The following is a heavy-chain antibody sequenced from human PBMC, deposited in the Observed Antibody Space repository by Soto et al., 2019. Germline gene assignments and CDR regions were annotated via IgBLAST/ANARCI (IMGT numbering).Heavy chain of an antibody. CDR1: GFTFSSYA. Sequence: GGSLRLSCAASGFTFSSYAMSWVHQAPGKGLEWVSAISGSGGSTYYADSVKGRFTISRDNSKNTLYLQMNSLRAEDTAVYYCAKYYDSSGYYYVPFDYWGQGTLVTVSS. CDR3: AKYYDSSGYYYVPFDY. D-gene: IGHD3-22*01. CDR2: ISGSGGST. J-gene: IGHJ4*02. V-gene: IGHV3-23*01.